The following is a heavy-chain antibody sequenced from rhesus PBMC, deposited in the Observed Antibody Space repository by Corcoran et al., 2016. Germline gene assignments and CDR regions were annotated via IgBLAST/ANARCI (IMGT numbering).Heavy chain of an antibody. J-gene: IGHJ4*01. D-gene: IGHD6-31*01. CDR3: ARGVAAAGTFDY. CDR1: GGSISGVSG. V-gene: IGHV4S7*01. CDR2: INSSKGNT. Sequence: QVQLQESGPGLLKPSDTLSLTCAVSGGSISGVSGWGWIRQPPGKGLEWIGSINSSKGNTYYNPSLKSRVTISTDTSKNQFSLKLSSGTAADTAVYYCARGVAAAGTFDYWGQGVLVTVSS.